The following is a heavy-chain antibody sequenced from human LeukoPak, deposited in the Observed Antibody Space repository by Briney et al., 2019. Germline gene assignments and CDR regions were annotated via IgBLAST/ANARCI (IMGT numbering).Heavy chain of an antibody. CDR3: ARRWFGEFHHDAFDI. CDR1: GYSFPSYW. D-gene: IGHD3-10*01. V-gene: IGHV5-51*01. CDR2: IYPGDSDT. J-gene: IGHJ3*02. Sequence: GEPLKISCKGSGYSFPSYWIGWVRQMPGKGLDWMGIIYPGDSDTRYSPSLRGQVTISADKSISTAYLQWSSLKASDTVMYYCARRWFGEFHHDAFDIWGQGRMVTVS.